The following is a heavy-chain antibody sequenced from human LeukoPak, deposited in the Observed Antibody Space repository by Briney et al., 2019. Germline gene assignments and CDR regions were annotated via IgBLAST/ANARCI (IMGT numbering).Heavy chain of an antibody. Sequence: SVKVSCKASGGTFSSYAISWVRQAPGQGLEWMGGIIPIFGTANYAQKFQGGVTITADESTSTAYMELSSLRSEDTAVYYCARDLYYDSSGQFDYWGQGTLVTVSS. CDR3: ARDLYYDSSGQFDY. CDR2: IIPIFGTA. CDR1: GGTFSSYA. D-gene: IGHD3-22*01. V-gene: IGHV1-69*01. J-gene: IGHJ4*02.